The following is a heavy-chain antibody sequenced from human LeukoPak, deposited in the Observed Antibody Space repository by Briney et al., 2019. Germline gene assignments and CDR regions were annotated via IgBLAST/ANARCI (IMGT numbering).Heavy chain of an antibody. CDR1: TGSINNYY. Sequence: SETLSLTCPPSTGSINNYYWSWIRQPPRPEMDGTGYICHSGSTNYNPSLKSRVTISVDTSKNQFSLKLSSVTAADTAVYYCAGVDGILTPYAFDIWGQGTMVTVSS. D-gene: IGHD3-9*01. V-gene: IGHV4-59*01. CDR3: AGVDGILTPYAFDI. J-gene: IGHJ3*02. CDR2: ICHSGST.